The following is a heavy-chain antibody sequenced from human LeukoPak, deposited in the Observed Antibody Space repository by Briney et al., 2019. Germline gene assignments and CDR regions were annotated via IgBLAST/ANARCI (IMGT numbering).Heavy chain of an antibody. V-gene: IGHV4-34*01. J-gene: IGHJ6*03. CDR1: GWTFSGYY. Sequence: SETLSLTCAVYGWTFSGYYWSWIRQPPWKGLEWMGEINHSGSTNYNPSLKSRGTISVDTSKNQFYLKLSSVTAADSAGYYCPRVARYSYLGSTRYYYMDVWGKGTTVTVSS. CDR2: INHSGST. CDR3: PRVARYSYLGSTRYYYMDV. D-gene: IGHD1-26*01.